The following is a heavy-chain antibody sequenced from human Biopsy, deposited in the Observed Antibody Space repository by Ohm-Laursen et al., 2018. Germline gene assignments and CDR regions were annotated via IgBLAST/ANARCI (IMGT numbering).Heavy chain of an antibody. CDR2: IYYSGGT. V-gene: IGHV4-59*01. CDR3: ARVEAGTYDALDI. D-gene: IGHD1-26*01. CDR1: GGSMTGYG. J-gene: IGHJ3*02. Sequence: GTLSLTCSVSGGSMTGYGWSWIRLAPGRGLEGIGYIYYSGGTKYNPSLASRVTFSVDMSKSQFSLKLYSVTAADTAVYYCARVEAGTYDALDIWGQGTLVAVSA.